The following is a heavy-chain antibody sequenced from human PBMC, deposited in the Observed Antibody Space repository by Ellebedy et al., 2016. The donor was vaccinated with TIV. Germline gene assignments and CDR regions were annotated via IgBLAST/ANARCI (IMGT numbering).Heavy chain of an antibody. CDR3: ARVGAPGTVVAEFDY. J-gene: IGHJ4*02. D-gene: IGHD1-26*01. V-gene: IGHV3-11*01. Sequence: GESLKISCAASGFTFSDYYMSWIRQAPGKGLEWVSYISSSGITIYYADSVKGRFTISRDNAKNSLYLQMNSLRAEDTAVYYCARVGAPGTVVAEFDYWGQGTLVTVSS. CDR2: ISSSGITI. CDR1: GFTFSDYY.